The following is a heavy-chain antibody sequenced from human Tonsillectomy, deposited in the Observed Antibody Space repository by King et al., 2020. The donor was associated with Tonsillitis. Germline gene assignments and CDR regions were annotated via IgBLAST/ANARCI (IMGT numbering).Heavy chain of an antibody. CDR3: TRAHCGDGRCDWFDP. CDR2: MNPNSGNA. CDR1: GYTFSNYD. V-gene: IGHV1-8*01. Sequence: QLVQSGAEVKKPGASVTVSCEASGYTFSNYDIMWVRQATGQGLEWVGWMNPNSGNAGSAQMFQGRVTMTRSTSITTAYMELSGLRSEDTAVYYRTRAHCGDGRCDWFDPWGQGTLVTVSS. J-gene: IGHJ5*02. D-gene: IGHD2-15*01.